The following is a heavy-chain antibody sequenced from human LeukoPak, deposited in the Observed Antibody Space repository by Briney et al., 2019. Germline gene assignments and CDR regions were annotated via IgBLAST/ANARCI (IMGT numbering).Heavy chain of an antibody. Sequence: PSQTLSLTCTVSGGSISSGGYYWSWIRQHPGKGLEWIGYIYYSGSTYYNPSLKSRVTISVDTSKNQFSLKLSSVTAADMAVYYCARADCSGGSCYSAVFDYWGQGTLVTVSS. CDR3: ARADCSGGSCYSAVFDY. J-gene: IGHJ4*02. V-gene: IGHV4-31*03. CDR1: GGSISSGGYY. D-gene: IGHD2-15*01. CDR2: IYYSGST.